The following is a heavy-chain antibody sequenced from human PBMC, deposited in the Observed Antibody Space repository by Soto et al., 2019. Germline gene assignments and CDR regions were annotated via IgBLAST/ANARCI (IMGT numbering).Heavy chain of an antibody. J-gene: IGHJ6*02. CDR3: AIGGYDLNSYYYYYGMDV. Sequence: GEPLKISCKGSGYSFTSYWIGWVRQMPGKGLEWMGIIYPGDSDTRYSPSFQGQVTISADKSISTAYLQWSSLKASDTAMYYCAIGGYDLNSYYYYYGMDVWGQWTTVTVSS. V-gene: IGHV5-51*01. D-gene: IGHD5-12*01. CDR2: IYPGDSDT. CDR1: GYSFTSYW.